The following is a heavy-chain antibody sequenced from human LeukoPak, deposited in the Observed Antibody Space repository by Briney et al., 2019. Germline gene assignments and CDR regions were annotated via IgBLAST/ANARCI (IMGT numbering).Heavy chain of an antibody. CDR3: VRERRHYYDSSGYYFFDY. CDR1: GYSFVDYY. CDR2: ITPYSGGT. D-gene: IGHD3-22*01. Sequence: ASVKVSCKASGYSFVDYYMHWVRQGPGQGPEWVGWITPYSGGTDYAQKFQDRVTMTSDTATSTAYMTLSRVRSDDTAVYYCVRERRHYYDSSGYYFFDYWGQGTLVTVSS. V-gene: IGHV1-2*02. J-gene: IGHJ4*02.